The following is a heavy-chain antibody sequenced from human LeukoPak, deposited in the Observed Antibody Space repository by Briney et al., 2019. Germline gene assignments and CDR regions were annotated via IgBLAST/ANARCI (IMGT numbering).Heavy chain of an antibody. CDR1: GFSLSNYG. CDR2: ISGGATST. Sequence: GASLRLSCAASGFSLSNYGMTWVRQAPGKGLEWVSAISGGATSTYYADSVKGRFTISRDNTKNTLYLEMNSLRADDTAVYYCAKDSPVATYWGQGTLVTVSS. D-gene: IGHD4-23*01. V-gene: IGHV3-23*01. J-gene: IGHJ4*02. CDR3: AKDSPVATY.